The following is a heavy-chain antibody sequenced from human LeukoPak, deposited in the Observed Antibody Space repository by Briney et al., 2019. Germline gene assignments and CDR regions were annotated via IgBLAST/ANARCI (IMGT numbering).Heavy chain of an antibody. V-gene: IGHV5-51*01. J-gene: IGHJ4*02. CDR2: TFAGYSYT. Sequence: GESLKISCQSSGYNFAPYWIVWVRQMPGKGLEWMGITFAGYSYTIYSPSLQGQVTMSVDKSISTAYLQWSSLKASDTAMYYCARLTYYYDSSVGPGDYWGQGTLVTVSS. CDR3: ARLTYYYDSSVGPGDY. D-gene: IGHD3-22*01. CDR1: GYNFAPYW.